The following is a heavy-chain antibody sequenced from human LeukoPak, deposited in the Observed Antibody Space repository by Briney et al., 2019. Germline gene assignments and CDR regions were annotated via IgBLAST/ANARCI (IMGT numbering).Heavy chain of an antibody. Sequence: GGSLRLSCAASGFTFSSYGMHWVRQAPGKGLEWVGRIKSKTDGGTTDYAAPVKGRFTISRDDSKNTLYLQMNSLKTEDTAVYYCTTAYYDSTLRDYWGQGTLVTVSS. CDR2: IKSKTDGGTT. CDR3: TTAYYDSTLRDY. J-gene: IGHJ4*02. CDR1: GFTFSSYG. V-gene: IGHV3-15*01. D-gene: IGHD3-22*01.